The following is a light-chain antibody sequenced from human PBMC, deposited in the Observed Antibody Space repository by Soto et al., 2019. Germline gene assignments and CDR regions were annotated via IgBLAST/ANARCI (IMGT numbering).Light chain of an antibody. V-gene: IGKV1-39*01. J-gene: IGKJ1*01. Sequence: DIQMTRSPSSLSASVGDRVTITCRASQSISSYLNWYQQKPGKAPKLLIYAASSLHSGVPSSFSGGGYGTDFTLTIRSLQPEDVATYYCQKYNSAPWTFGQGTKVDIK. CDR2: AAS. CDR1: QSISSY. CDR3: QKYNSAPWT.